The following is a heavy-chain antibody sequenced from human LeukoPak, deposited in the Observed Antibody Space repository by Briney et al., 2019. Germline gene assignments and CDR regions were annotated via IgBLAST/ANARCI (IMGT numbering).Heavy chain of an antibody. CDR2: IYYSGST. J-gene: IGHJ4*02. CDR3: ARDPFDYGGNNVDY. CDR1: GGSISSYY. Sequence: PSETLSLTCTVSGGSISSYYWSWIWQPPGKGLEWIGYIYYSGSTNYNPSLKSRVTISVDTSKNQFSLKLSSVTAADTAVYYCARDPFDYGGNNVDYWGQGTLVTVSS. V-gene: IGHV4-59*01. D-gene: IGHD4-23*01.